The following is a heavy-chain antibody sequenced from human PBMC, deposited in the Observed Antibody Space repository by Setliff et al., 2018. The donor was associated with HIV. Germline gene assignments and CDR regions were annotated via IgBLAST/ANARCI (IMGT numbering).Heavy chain of an antibody. CDR3: ARHSRAGDIDY. J-gene: IGHJ4*02. V-gene: IGHV4-39*01. Sequence: SLTCTVSGVSFSSSSYYRGWIRQPPGKGLEWIGSFYYSGSTYYNPSLKSRVTISVDRSKNQFSLRLTSVTAADTAVYYCARHSRAGDIDYWGRGTLVTVSS. CDR1: GVSFSSSSYY. D-gene: IGHD3-16*01. CDR2: FYYSGST.